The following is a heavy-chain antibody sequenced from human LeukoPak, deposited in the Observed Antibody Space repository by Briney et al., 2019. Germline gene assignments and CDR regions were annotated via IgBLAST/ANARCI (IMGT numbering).Heavy chain of an antibody. V-gene: IGHV3-23*01. J-gene: IGHJ4*02. CDR1: GFTFSSYA. CDR3: AKAWLRLPFPFYY. Sequence: SGGSLRLSCAASGFTFSSYAMSWVRQAPGKGLEWVSAISGSGGSTYYADSVKGRFTISRDNSKNTLYLQMNSLRAEDTAVYYCAKAWLRLPFPFYYWGQGTLVTVSS. D-gene: IGHD5-12*01. CDR2: ISGSGGST.